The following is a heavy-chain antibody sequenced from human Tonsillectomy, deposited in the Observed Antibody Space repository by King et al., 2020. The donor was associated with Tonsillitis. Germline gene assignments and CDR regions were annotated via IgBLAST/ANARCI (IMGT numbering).Heavy chain of an antibody. D-gene: IGHD2-2*02. V-gene: IGHV4-59*01. J-gene: IGHJ5*02. CDR1: GGSISSYY. CDR3: ARSYTSHCYKFGRWCGWFDP. CDR2: IYYSGST. Sequence: VQLQESGPGLVKPSETLSLTCTVSGGSISSYYWSWIRQPPGKGLEWIGYIYYSGSTNYNPSLKSRVTISVDTSKNPFSLKLSSVTAADTAVYYCARSYTSHCYKFGRWCGWFDPWGQGTLVTVSS.